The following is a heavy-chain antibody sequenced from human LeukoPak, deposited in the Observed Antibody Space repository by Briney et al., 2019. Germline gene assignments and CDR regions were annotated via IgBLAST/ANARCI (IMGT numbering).Heavy chain of an antibody. CDR3: ARVGGGADGKWGWFDP. D-gene: IGHD3-16*01. CDR2: IRSSSGTI. J-gene: IGHJ5*02. CDR1: GFTFSAYS. V-gene: IGHV3-48*01. Sequence: PGGSLRLSCAASGFTFSAYSMNWVRQAPGKGLEWVSYIRSSSGTIYHADSVKGRFTISRDNSKNTLYLQMNSLRAEDTAVYFCARVGGGADGKWGWFDPWGQGTLVTVSS.